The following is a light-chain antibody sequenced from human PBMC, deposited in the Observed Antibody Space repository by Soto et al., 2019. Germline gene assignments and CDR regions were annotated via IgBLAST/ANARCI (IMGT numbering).Light chain of an antibody. CDR3: QSYDSSLSGVV. J-gene: IGLJ2*01. CDR1: SSNIGAGYD. CDR2: GNS. Sequence: QPVLTQPPSVSGAPGQRVTISCTGSSSNIGAGYDVDWYQQLPGTAPKLLIYGNSNRPSGVPDRFSGSKSGTSASLAITGLQAEDEADYYCQSYDSSLSGVVFGGGTKVTVL. V-gene: IGLV1-40*01.